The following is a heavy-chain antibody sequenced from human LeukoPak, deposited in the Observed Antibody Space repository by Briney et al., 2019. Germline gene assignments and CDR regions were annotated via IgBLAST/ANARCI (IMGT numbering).Heavy chain of an antibody. CDR2: INHSGST. J-gene: IGHJ4*02. Sequence: PSETLSLTCTVSGGSISSSSYYWGWIRQPPGKGLEWIGEINHSGSTNYNPSLKSRVTISVDTSKNQFSLKLSSVTAADTAVYYCARQLGYCSSTSCYGFYFDYWGQGTLVTVSS. V-gene: IGHV4-39*01. CDR1: GGSISSSSYY. D-gene: IGHD2-2*01. CDR3: ARQLGYCSSTSCYGFYFDY.